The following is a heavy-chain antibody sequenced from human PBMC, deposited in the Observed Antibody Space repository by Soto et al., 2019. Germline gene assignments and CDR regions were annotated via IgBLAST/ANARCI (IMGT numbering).Heavy chain of an antibody. Sequence: QVQLMQSGAEVKKPGASVKVSCKASGFTFTSFYIHWVRQVPGQGLEWMGIINPSGDTTSYTEKFQGRRTLTRDTSTSTVYMELSSLRSEDTAVYFCARGLGSGSYHSPSGYWGQGTLVTVSS. J-gene: IGHJ4*02. CDR1: GFTFTSFY. V-gene: IGHV1-46*03. CDR2: INPSGDTT. CDR3: ARGLGSGSYHSPSGY. D-gene: IGHD1-26*01.